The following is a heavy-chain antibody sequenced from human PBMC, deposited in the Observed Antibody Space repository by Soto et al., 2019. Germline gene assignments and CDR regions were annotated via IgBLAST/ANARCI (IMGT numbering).Heavy chain of an antibody. CDR3: AKIRGYSGYDYYYYYYGMDV. J-gene: IGHJ6*02. V-gene: IGHV3-30*18. CDR1: GFTFSSYG. CDR2: ISYDGSNK. D-gene: IGHD5-12*01. Sequence: PGGSLRLSCAASGFTFSSYGMHWVRQAPGKGLEWVAVISYDGSNKYYADSVKGRFTISRGNSKNTLYLQMNSLRAEDTAVYYCAKIRGYSGYDYYYYYYGMDVWGQGTTVTVSS.